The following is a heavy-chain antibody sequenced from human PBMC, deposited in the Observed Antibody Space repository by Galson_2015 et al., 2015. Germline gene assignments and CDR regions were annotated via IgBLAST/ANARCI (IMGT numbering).Heavy chain of an antibody. CDR1: GFTFSSYA. D-gene: IGHD3-22*01. J-gene: IGHJ4*01. CDR3: AKGVGSEFYYPNDY. Sequence: SLRLSCAVSGFTFSSYAMSWVRQAPGKGLEWVSLITASGGNPYYADSVKRRFTISRDNSKNTLYLQMSSLRAEDTAMYFCAKGVGSEFYYPNDYWGHGTLGTVSS. CDR2: ITASGGNP. V-gene: IGHV3-23*01.